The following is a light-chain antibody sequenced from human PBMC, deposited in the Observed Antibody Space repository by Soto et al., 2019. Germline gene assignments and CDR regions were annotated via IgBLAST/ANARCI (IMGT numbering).Light chain of an antibody. V-gene: IGLV2-8*01. J-gene: IGLJ1*01. CDR3: SSYAGSDNYV. CDR1: SSDVGAYNY. CDR2: EVN. Sequence: QSALTQPPSASGSPGQSVTISCTGTSSDVGAYNYVSWYQQHPGKAPKLMIYEVNKRPSGVPDRFSGSKSGNSASLTVSGLQAEDEADYYCSSYAGSDNYVFGTGTK.